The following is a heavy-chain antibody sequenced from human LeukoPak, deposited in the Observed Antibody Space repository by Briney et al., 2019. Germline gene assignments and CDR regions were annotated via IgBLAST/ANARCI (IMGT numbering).Heavy chain of an antibody. J-gene: IGHJ4*02. D-gene: IGHD3-10*01. CDR3: ARARSSYWGVAN. Sequence: PSETLSLTCAVYGGSFSGYYWTWIRQPPGKGLEWIGEINHIGSTHYNPSLKSRVTISVDTSKNQFSLKVRSVTAADTAVYYCARARSSYWGVANWGQGTLVTVSS. CDR1: GGSFSGYY. CDR2: INHIGST. V-gene: IGHV4-34*01.